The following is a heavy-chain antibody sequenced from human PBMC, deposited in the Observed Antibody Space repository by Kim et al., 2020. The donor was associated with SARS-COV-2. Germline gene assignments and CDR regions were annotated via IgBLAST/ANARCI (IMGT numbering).Heavy chain of an antibody. V-gene: IGHV4-34*01. CDR3: ARLRYFDWFRSSTGFLFDP. Sequence: SETLSLTCAVYGGSFSGYYWSWIRQPPGKGLEWIGEINHSGSTNYNPSLKSRVTISVDTSKNQFSLKLSSVTAADTAVYYCARLRYFDWFRSSTGFLFDPWGQGTLVTVSS. CDR2: INHSGST. CDR1: GGSFSGYY. D-gene: IGHD3-9*01. J-gene: IGHJ5*02.